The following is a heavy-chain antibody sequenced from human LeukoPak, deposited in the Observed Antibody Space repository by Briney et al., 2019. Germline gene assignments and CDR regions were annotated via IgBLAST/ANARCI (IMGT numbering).Heavy chain of an antibody. Sequence: GGSLRLSCAASGFTFSSYAMHWVRQAPGKGLEWVAVISYDGSNKYYADSAKGRFTISRDNSKNTLYLQMNSLRAEDTAVYYCARSVGNSRYYDSSGHFDYWGQGTLVTVSS. CDR1: GFTFSSYA. CDR3: ARSVGNSRYYDSSGHFDY. D-gene: IGHD3-22*01. CDR2: ISYDGSNK. V-gene: IGHV3-30*04. J-gene: IGHJ4*02.